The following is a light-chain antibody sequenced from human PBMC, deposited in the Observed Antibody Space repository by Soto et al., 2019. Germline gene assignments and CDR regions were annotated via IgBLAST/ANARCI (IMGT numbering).Light chain of an antibody. CDR2: DAS. Sequence: DIQMTQSPSTLSASVGDRVIITCRASQSISSWLAWYQQKPGKAPKFLIYDASSLESGVPSRFSGSGSGTEFTLTISSLQPDDFATYYCQQYNSPITFGQGTRLE. CDR1: QSISSW. V-gene: IGKV1-5*01. J-gene: IGKJ5*01. CDR3: QQYNSPIT.